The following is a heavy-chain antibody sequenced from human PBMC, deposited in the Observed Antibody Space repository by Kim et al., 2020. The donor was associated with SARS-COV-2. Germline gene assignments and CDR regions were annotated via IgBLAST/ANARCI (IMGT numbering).Heavy chain of an antibody. J-gene: IGHJ2*01. CDR3: ARHLRNWYFDL. V-gene: IGHV4-39*01. CDR2: T. Sequence: TYYHPSHKGRVTISVDTSKEQFSLRLSSVTAADAAVYYCARHLRNWYFDLWGRGTLVTVSS.